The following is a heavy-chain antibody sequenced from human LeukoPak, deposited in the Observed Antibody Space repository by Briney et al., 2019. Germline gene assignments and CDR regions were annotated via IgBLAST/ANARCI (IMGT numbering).Heavy chain of an antibody. CDR2: IKPDGSAQ. CDR1: GLTFSNSW. J-gene: IGHJ5*02. V-gene: IGHV3-7*01. D-gene: IGHD3-22*01. Sequence: TGGSLRLSCAASGLTFSNSWMSWVRQAPGKGLEWVATIKPDGSAQYYVDSVKGRFTISRDNAKNSLFLQINSLRAENTAVYYCANGGTYSSGPWGQGTLVTVSS. CDR3: ANGGTYSSGP.